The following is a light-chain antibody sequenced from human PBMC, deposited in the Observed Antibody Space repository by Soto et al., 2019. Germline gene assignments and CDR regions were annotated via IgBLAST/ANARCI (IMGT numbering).Light chain of an antibody. CDR3: HSYGSTKWV. Sequence: NFMLTQPHSVSESPGKTVTISCTRSSGSIASNSVQSYQQRPGSSPTNVIYEDNQRPSRVPDRFSGSIDSSSNSASLTISGLKIEDEADYYCHSYGSTKWVFGGGTKVTVL. J-gene: IGLJ3*02. CDR2: EDN. CDR1: SGSIASNS. V-gene: IGLV6-57*01.